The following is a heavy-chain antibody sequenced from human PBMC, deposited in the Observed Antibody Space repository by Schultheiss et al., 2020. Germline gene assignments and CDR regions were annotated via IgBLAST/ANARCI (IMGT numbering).Heavy chain of an antibody. Sequence: SETLSLTCTVSGGSISSSSYYWGWIRQPPGKGLEWIGSIYYSGSTYYNPSLKSRVTISVDTSKNQFSLKLSSVTAADTAVYYCARVKMGHYYDSSGYYGVQYYFDYWGQGTLVTVSS. CDR1: GGSISSSSYY. D-gene: IGHD3-22*01. CDR2: IYYSGST. J-gene: IGHJ4*02. CDR3: ARVKMGHYYDSSGYYGVQYYFDY. V-gene: IGHV4-39*01.